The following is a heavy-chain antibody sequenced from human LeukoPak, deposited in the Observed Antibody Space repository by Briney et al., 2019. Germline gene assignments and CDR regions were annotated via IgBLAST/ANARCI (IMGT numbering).Heavy chain of an antibody. V-gene: IGHV3-48*01. CDR1: GFTFSTYR. Sequence: PGGSLRLSCAASGFTFSTYRMNWVRQAPGKGLEWVSYSSSSSGTMYYAGSVRGRFTISRDIAKNSLYLQMNSLRAEDTAVYYCATVGSSWFYDYWGQGTLVTVSP. D-gene: IGHD6-13*01. CDR2: SSSSSGTM. J-gene: IGHJ4*02. CDR3: ATVGSSWFYDY.